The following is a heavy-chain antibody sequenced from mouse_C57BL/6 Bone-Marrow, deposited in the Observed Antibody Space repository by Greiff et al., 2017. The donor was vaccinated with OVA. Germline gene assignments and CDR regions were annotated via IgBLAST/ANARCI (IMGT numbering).Heavy chain of an antibody. Sequence: VQLQQSGAELVRPGASVTLSCKASGYTFTDYEMHWVKQTPVHGLEWIGAIDPETGGTAYNQKFKGKAILTADKSSSTAYMELRSLTSEDSAVYYCTRSNDYGSSYRYWYFDVWGTGTTVTVSS. J-gene: IGHJ1*03. CDR1: GYTFTDYE. CDR3: TRSNDYGSSYRYWYFDV. V-gene: IGHV1-15*01. D-gene: IGHD1-1*01. CDR2: IDPETGGT.